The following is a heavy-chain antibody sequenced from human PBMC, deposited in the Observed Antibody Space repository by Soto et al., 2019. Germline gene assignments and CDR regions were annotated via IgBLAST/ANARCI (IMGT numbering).Heavy chain of an antibody. CDR1: GFTFSNYA. Sequence: LRLSCAASGFTFSNYAMSWVRQAPGKGLEWVSTISGRGGNTYYADSVKGRFTISRDNSRNTLYLQMDSLRVEDSAVYSCAKAGCSGGTCYLYYFDYWGQGALVTVSS. D-gene: IGHD2-15*01. J-gene: IGHJ4*02. CDR3: AKAGCSGGTCYLYYFDY. V-gene: IGHV3-23*01. CDR2: ISGRGGNT.